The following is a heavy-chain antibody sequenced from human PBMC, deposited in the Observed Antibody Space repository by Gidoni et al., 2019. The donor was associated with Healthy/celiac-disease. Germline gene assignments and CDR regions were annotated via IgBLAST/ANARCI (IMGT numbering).Heavy chain of an antibody. D-gene: IGHD4-17*01. Sequence: EVQLVESGGGLVQPGGSLRLSCAASGFTFSSYWMSWVRQAPGKGLEWVANIKQDGSEKYYVDSVKGRFTISRDNAKNSLYLQMNSLRAEDTAVYYCARDPEETTVTTGDYWGQGTLVTVSS. V-gene: IGHV3-7*01. CDR1: GFTFSSYW. CDR2: IKQDGSEK. CDR3: ARDPEETTVTTGDY. J-gene: IGHJ4*02.